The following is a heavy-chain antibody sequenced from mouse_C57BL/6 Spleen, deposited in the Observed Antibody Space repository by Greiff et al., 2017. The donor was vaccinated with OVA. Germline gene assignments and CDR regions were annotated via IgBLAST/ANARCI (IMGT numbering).Heavy chain of an antibody. CDR2: IYPGDGDT. V-gene: IGHV1-82*01. CDR1: GYAFSSSW. CDR3: ARSLTHYFDY. Sequence: QVQLQQSGPELVKPGASVKISCKASGYAFSSSWMNWVKQRPGKGLEWIGRIYPGDGDTNYNGKFKGKATLTADKSSSTAYMQLSSLTSEDSAVYFCARSLTHYFDYWGQGTTLTVSS. J-gene: IGHJ2*01.